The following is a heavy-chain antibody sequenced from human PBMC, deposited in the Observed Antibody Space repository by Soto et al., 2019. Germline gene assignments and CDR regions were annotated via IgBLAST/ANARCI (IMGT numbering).Heavy chain of an antibody. Sequence: PSETLSLPCSVSGYSVSSSDYYWAWIRQPPGKGLEWIGSMFYSGLSYYNPSLKSRVTLSVDTSKNQFSVRLNSVTAADTAVYYCPPLSVSRGGPYGIHVWGRGTRVTVSS. CDR2: MFYSGLS. V-gene: IGHV4-39*01. D-gene: IGHD2-21*01. CDR3: PPLSVSRGGPYGIHV. J-gene: IGHJ6*04. CDR1: GYSVSSSDYY.